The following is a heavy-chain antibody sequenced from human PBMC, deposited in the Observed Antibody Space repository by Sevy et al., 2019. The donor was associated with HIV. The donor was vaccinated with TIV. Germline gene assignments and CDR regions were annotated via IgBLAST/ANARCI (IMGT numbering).Heavy chain of an antibody. J-gene: IGHJ4*02. V-gene: IGHV1-24*01. Sequence: ASVKVSRKVSGYTLTQLSMHWVRQAPGKGLEWMGSFDPEDGERIYAQKFQGRITMTEDISTDTAYMDLSSLKSDDTAVYYCATTREYYQGKSGYFDYWGQGALVTVSS. CDR1: GYTLTQLS. D-gene: IGHD2-15*01. CDR3: ATTREYYQGKSGYFDY. CDR2: FDPEDGER.